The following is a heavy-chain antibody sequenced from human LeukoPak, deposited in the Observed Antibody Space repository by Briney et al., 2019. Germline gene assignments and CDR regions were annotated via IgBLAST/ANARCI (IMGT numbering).Heavy chain of an antibody. CDR1: GFTFSSYS. V-gene: IGHV3-21*01. Sequence: GGSLRLSCAASGFTFSSYSMNWVRQAPGKGLEWVSSISSSSYIYYADSVKGRFTISRDNAKNSLYLQMNSLRAEDTAVYYCARGKPLTATDAFDIWGQGTMVTVSS. J-gene: IGHJ3*02. CDR3: ARGKPLTATDAFDI. CDR2: ISSSSYI. D-gene: IGHD5-18*01.